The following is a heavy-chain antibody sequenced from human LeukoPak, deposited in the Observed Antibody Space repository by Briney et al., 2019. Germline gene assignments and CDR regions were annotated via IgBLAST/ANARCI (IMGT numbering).Heavy chain of an antibody. D-gene: IGHD2-15*01. V-gene: IGHV1-2*02. CDR2: INPNSGGT. J-gene: IGHJ6*04. CDR1: GYTFTVYY. Sequence: GASVTVSFKCSGYTFTVYYMHWVRQAPGQGVEWVGWINPNSGGTNYAQKYQGRGTMTRDRAISTAYMEVRRLRAGDKAVYYCASVYCSGGSCLPLDVWGKGTTVTVSS. CDR3: ASVYCSGGSCLPLDV.